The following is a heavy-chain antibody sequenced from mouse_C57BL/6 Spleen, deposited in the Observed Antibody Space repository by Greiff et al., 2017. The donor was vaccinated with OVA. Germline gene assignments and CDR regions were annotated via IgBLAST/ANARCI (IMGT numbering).Heavy chain of an antibody. J-gene: IGHJ4*01. CDR1: GFTFSDYY. V-gene: IGHV5-12*01. Sequence: EVMLVESGGGLVQPGGSLKLSCAASGFTFSDYYMYWVRQTPEQRLEWVAYISNGGGSTYYPDTVKGRFTISRDNAKNTLYLQLSRLKSEDTAMYYCARHGDGYYGAMDYWGQGTSVTVSS. D-gene: IGHD2-3*01. CDR2: ISNGGGST. CDR3: ARHGDGYYGAMDY.